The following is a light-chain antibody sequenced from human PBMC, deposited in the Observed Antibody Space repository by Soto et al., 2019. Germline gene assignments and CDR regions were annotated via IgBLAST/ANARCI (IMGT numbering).Light chain of an antibody. J-gene: IGKJ5*01. CDR2: GAS. V-gene: IGKV3-20*01. CDR1: QSVNSRY. Sequence: EIVLTQSPGTLSLSPGERATLSCRASQSVNSRYLAWYQQKPGQAPRLIIYGASSRATVIPDRFSGSGSGTDFTLTISRLEPEDFAVYYCQQYGSSPITFGQGTRLEIK. CDR3: QQYGSSPIT.